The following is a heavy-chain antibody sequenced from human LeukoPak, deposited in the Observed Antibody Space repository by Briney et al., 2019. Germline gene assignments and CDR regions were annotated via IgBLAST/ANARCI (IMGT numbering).Heavy chain of an antibody. CDR2: LIPIFGTA. V-gene: IGHV1-69*01. CDR3: ARDRGDGYNSEGYFQH. J-gene: IGHJ1*01. D-gene: IGHD5-24*01. CDR1: GGTFSSYA. Sequence: SVKVSCKASGGTFSSYAISWVRQAPGQGLEWMGGLIPIFGTANYAQKFQGRVTITADESTSTAYMELSSLRSEDTAVYYCARDRGDGYNSEGYFQHWGQGTLVTVSS.